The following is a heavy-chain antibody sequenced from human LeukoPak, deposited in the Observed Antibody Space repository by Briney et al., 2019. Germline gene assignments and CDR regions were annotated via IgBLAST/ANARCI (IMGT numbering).Heavy chain of an antibody. J-gene: IGHJ4*02. CDR2: ISSSSSYI. CDR3: ASLDFWSTYDGS. D-gene: IGHD3-3*01. Sequence: GGSLRLSCAASGFISSNYSMNWVSQAPGKGLEWGSSISSSSSYIYYADSVRGRFTISRDNAKNSLYLQMNSLRAEDTAVYSCASLDFWSTYDGSGGQGTLVTVSS. CDR1: GFISSNYS. V-gene: IGHV3-21*01.